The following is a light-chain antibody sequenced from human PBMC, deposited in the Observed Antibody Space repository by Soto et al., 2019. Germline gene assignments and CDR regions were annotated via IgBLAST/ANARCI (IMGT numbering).Light chain of an antibody. Sequence: VLTQSPSTLYLSPGERATLSCRASQSVSSSYLAWYQQKPGQAPRLLIYGASSRATGIPDRFSGSGSGTDFTLTISRLEPEDFAVYYCQQYGSSPLTFGGGTKVDIK. CDR2: GAS. V-gene: IGKV3-20*01. J-gene: IGKJ4*01. CDR1: QSVSSSY. CDR3: QQYGSSPLT.